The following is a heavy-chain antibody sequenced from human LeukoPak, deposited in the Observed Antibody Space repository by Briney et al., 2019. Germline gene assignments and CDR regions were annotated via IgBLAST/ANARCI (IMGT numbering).Heavy chain of an antibody. J-gene: IGHJ4*02. CDR2: INTDGSSA. D-gene: IGHD3-10*01. V-gene: IGHV3-74*01. Sequence: GGSLRLSCAASGFTFSSYWMYWVRQAPGKGLMWVSRINTDGSSAAYADSVKGRFTISRDNAKNTLYLQMSSLRAEDTALYYCAKDYYGSGSYPPYYFDYWGQGTLVTVSS. CDR1: GFTFSSYW. CDR3: AKDYYGSGSYPPYYFDY.